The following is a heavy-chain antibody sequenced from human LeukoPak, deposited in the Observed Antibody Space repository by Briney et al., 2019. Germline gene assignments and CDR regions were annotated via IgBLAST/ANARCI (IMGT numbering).Heavy chain of an antibody. CDR3: ARASGSYCSSTSCNDAFDI. J-gene: IGHJ3*02. CDR1: GYTFTSYG. V-gene: IGHV1-18*01. CDR2: ISAYNGNR. D-gene: IGHD2-2*01. Sequence: ASVKVSCKASGYTFTSYGITWVRQAPGQGLEGMGWISAYNGNRNCSQNLQGRVTMTTDTSTSTAYLELKSLSSDDTAVYYCARASGSYCSSTSCNDAFDIWGEGTMVTVSS.